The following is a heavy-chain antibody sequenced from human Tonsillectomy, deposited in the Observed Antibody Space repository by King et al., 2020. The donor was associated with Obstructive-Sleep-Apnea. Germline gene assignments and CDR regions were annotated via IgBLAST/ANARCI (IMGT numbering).Heavy chain of an antibody. Sequence: VQLQESGPGLVKPSETLSLTCTVSGYSISSGYYWGWIRQPPGKGLEWIGSIYHSGSTYYNPSLKSRVTIAVDTSKNQFSLKLSSVTAADTAVYYCARDSSTVTTFGWFDPWGKGTLVTVSS. CDR3: ARDSSTVTTFGWFDP. CDR2: IYHSGST. CDR1: GYSISSGYY. D-gene: IGHD4-11*01. V-gene: IGHV4-38-2*02. J-gene: IGHJ5*02.